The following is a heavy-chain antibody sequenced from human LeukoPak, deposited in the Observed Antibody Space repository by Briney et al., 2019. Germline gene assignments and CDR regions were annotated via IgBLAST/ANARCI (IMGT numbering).Heavy chain of an antibody. CDR3: ARDKLHVAARPGNYFDY. Sequence: ASVKVSCKASGYTFTSYYMHWVRQAPGQGLEWMGIINPSGGSTSYAQKFQGRVTMTRDMSTSTVYMELSSLRSEDTAVYYCARDKLHVAARPGNYFDYWGQGTLVTVSS. CDR1: GYTFTSYY. J-gene: IGHJ4*02. D-gene: IGHD6-6*01. V-gene: IGHV1-46*01. CDR2: INPSGGST.